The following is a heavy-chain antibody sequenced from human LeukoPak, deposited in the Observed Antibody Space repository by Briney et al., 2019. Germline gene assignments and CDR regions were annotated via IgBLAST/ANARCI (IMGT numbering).Heavy chain of an antibody. D-gene: IGHD6-13*01. CDR1: GYTFTGYY. Sequence: ASVNVSCKASGYTFTGYYIHWVRQAPGQGLQWMGCINPNSDDTNYAQKFQGRVTMTRDMSINTAYMELTTLGADDTAMYYCARGDSSSWFYFDHWGQGTLVTVSS. J-gene: IGHJ4*02. V-gene: IGHV1-2*02. CDR2: INPNSDDT. CDR3: ARGDSSSWFYFDH.